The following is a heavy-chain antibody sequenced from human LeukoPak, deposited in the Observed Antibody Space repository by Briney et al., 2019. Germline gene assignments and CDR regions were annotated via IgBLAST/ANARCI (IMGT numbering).Heavy chain of an antibody. CDR3: ARGAFFSTYYFGSGSADY. V-gene: IGHV3-48*02. D-gene: IGHD3-10*01. Sequence: GGSLTPSCAASGFTFSSYSMNWVRQAPGKGLEWISYISSSGTTIYYAGSVKGRFTISRDNAKNSLYLQMNSLTDEDTAVYYCARGAFFSTYYFGSGSADYWGQGTLVTVS. CDR2: ISSSGTTI. CDR1: GFTFSSYS. J-gene: IGHJ4*02.